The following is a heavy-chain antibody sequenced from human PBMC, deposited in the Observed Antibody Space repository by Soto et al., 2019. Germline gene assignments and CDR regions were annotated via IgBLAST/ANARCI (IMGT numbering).Heavy chain of an antibody. CDR1: GFTFCSYG. CDR2: ISYDGSNK. Sequence: QVQLVESGGGVVQTGRSLRLSCAASGFTFCSYGMHWVRQAPGKGLEWVAVISYDGSNKYYADSVKGRFTISRDNSKNTLYLQMNSLRAEDTAVYYCAKDRFRIAVAAPFDYWGQGTLVTVSS. CDR3: AKDRFRIAVAAPFDY. V-gene: IGHV3-30*18. D-gene: IGHD6-19*01. J-gene: IGHJ4*02.